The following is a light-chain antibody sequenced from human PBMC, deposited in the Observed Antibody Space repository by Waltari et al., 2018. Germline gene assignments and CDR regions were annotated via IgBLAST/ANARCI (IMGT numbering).Light chain of an antibody. CDR3: QSADSTNSYNV. J-gene: IGLJ6*01. CDR2: KDT. Sequence: SYELTQSPSVSLSPGQTATITCPGDALPSQYVYWYQQKTGQVPLLVIYKDTERPSGIPERFSGSSSGTTVTLTISGVQAEDEADYYCQSADSTNSYNVFGNGSRVTVL. CDR1: ALPSQY. V-gene: IGLV3-25*03.